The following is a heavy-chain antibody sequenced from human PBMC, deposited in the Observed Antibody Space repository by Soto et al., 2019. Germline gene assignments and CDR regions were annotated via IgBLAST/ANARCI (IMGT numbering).Heavy chain of an antibody. CDR2: IYYSGST. J-gene: IGHJ5*02. CDR1: GGSVSSGSYY. D-gene: IGHD6-13*01. CDR3: ARVVAAAENWFDP. Sequence: PSETLSLTCTVSGGSVSSGSYYWSCIRQPPGKGLEWIGYIYYSGSTNYNPSLKSRVTISVDTSKNQFSLKLSSVTAADTAVYYCARVVAAAENWFDPWGQGTLVTVSS. V-gene: IGHV4-61*01.